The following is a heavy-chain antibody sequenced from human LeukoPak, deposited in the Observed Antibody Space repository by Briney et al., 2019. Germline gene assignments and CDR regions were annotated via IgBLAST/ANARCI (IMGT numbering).Heavy chain of an antibody. CDR2: ISYDGSNK. V-gene: IGHV3-30-3*01. J-gene: IGHJ4*02. D-gene: IGHD5-12*01. CDR1: GFTFSSYA. Sequence: GGSLRLSCAASGFTFSSYAMHWVRQAPGKGLEWVAVISYDGSNKYYADSVKGRFTISRDNSKNTLYLQVSSLRAEDTAVYYCASLLVATISKPFDYWGQGTLVTVSS. CDR3: ASLLVATISKPFDY.